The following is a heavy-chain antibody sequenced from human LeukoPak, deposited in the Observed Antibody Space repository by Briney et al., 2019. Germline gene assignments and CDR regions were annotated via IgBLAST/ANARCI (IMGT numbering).Heavy chain of an antibody. CDR3: ARVARGSSWYRNHNWFDP. V-gene: IGHV4-31*03. J-gene: IGHJ5*02. D-gene: IGHD6-13*01. Sequence: SETLSLTCTVSGGSISSGGYYWSWIRQHPGKGLEWIGYIYYSGSTYYNPSLKSRVTISVDTSKNQFSLKLSSVTAADTAVYYCARVARGSSWYRNHNWFDPWGQGTLVTVSS. CDR2: IYYSGST. CDR1: GGSISSGGYY.